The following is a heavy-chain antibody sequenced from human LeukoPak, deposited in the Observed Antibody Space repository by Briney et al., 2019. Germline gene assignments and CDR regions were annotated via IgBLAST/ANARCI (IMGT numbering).Heavy chain of an antibody. V-gene: IGHV3-66*01. CDR1: GFTVSSNY. CDR3: AREGQYSYGSYYFDY. Sequence: GGSLRLSCAASGFTVSSNYMSWVRQAPGKGLEWGSVIYSGGSTYYADSVKGRFTISRDNSKNTLYLQMNSLRDEDTAVYYCAREGQYSYGSYYFDYWGQGTLVTVSS. D-gene: IGHD5-18*01. J-gene: IGHJ4*02. CDR2: IYSGGST.